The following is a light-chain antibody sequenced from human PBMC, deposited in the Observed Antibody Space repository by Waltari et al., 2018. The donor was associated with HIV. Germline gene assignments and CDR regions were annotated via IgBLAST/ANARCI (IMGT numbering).Light chain of an antibody. V-gene: IGLV1-40*01. J-gene: IGLJ2*01. CDR2: GDN. Sequence: QSVLTQPPTVSGAPGQRGTLSFTGRSPILRTGHDQNWYQQLPGTAPKLLIYGDNNRPSGVPDRFSGSKSGTSASLAITGLQAEDEADYYCQSYDSSLSGVVFGGGTKLTVL. CDR3: QSYDSSLSGVV. CDR1: SPILRTGHD.